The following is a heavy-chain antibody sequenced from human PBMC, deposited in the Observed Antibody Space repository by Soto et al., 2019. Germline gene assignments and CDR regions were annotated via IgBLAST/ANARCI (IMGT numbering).Heavy chain of an antibody. V-gene: IGHV3-48*01. CDR1: GFTFSTYS. J-gene: IGHJ4*02. CDR3: ARGFTLDY. CDR2: ISSSSSTI. Sequence: EVQLVESGGGVVQPGGSLRLSCAASGFTFSTYSMKWVRQTPGKGLEWVSYISSSSSTIYYADSVKGRFTISRDNAKNSLYLQMNSLRAEDTAVYYCARGFTLDYWGQGTLVTVSS.